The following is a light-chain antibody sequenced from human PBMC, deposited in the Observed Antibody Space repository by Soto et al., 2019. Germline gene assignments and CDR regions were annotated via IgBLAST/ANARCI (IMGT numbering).Light chain of an antibody. CDR3: YSYVNTIS. J-gene: IGLJ2*01. CDR2: GNS. V-gene: IGLV1-40*01. CDR1: SSNIGAGYD. Sequence: QSVLTQPPSVSGAPGQRVTISCTGSSSNIGAGYDVHWYQQLPGTAPKLLIYGNSNRPSGVPDRFSGSKSGNTASLTISGLQAEDEADYYCYSYVNTISFGGGTQLTVL.